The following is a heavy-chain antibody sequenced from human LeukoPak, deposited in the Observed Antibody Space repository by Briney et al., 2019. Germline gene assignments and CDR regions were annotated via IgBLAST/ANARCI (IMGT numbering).Heavy chain of an antibody. D-gene: IGHD3-9*01. V-gene: IGHV4-39*01. Sequence: ASETLSLTCTVSGGSISSSSYYWGWIRQPPGKGLEWIGTLYYSGSTYYNSSLKSRVTISVDTSKNQFSLKLSSVTAADTAVYYCARLLQYFDWLLSYVGYFDYWGQGTLVTVSS. CDR3: ARLLQYFDWLLSYVGYFDY. CDR1: GGSISSSSYY. CDR2: LYYSGST. J-gene: IGHJ4*02.